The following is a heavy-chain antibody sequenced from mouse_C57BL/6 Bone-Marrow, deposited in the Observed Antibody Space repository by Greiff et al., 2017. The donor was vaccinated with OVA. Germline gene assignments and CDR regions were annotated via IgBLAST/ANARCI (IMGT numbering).Heavy chain of an antibody. CDR1: GFTFSSYG. CDR3: ARICYDYDGVDY. V-gene: IGHV5-6*01. J-gene: IGHJ2*01. Sequence: DVHLVESGGDLVKPGGSLKLSCAASGFTFSSYGMSWVRQTPDKRLEWVATISSGGSYTYYPDSVKGRFTISRDNAKNTLYLQMSSLKSEDTAMYYCARICYDYDGVDYWGQGTTLTVSS. CDR2: ISSGGSYT. D-gene: IGHD2-4*01.